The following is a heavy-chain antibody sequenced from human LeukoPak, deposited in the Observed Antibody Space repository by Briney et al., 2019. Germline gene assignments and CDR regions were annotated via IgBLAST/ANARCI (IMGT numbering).Heavy chain of an antibody. Sequence: ASVKVSCKASGYTFTSYAMHWVRQAPGQRLEWMGWINAGNGNTKYSQKFQGRVTITRDTSASTAYMELSSLRSEDTAVYYCARANRGYSSSWYDLLYWGQGTLVTVSS. CDR2: INAGNGNT. D-gene: IGHD6-13*01. J-gene: IGHJ4*02. CDR3: ARANRGYSSSWYDLLY. CDR1: GYTFTSYA. V-gene: IGHV1-3*01.